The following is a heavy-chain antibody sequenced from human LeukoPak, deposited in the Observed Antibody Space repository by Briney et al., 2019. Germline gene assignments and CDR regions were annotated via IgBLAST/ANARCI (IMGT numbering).Heavy chain of an antibody. Sequence: ASVKVSCKASGYTFTSYGISWVRQAPGRGLEWMGWISAYNGNTNYAQKLQGRVTMTTDTSTSTAYMELRSLRSDDTAVYYCARDLRSYDSSGYYLVWGQGTLVTVSS. CDR1: GYTFTSYG. J-gene: IGHJ4*02. V-gene: IGHV1-18*01. CDR3: ARDLRSYDSSGYYLV. CDR2: ISAYNGNT. D-gene: IGHD3-22*01.